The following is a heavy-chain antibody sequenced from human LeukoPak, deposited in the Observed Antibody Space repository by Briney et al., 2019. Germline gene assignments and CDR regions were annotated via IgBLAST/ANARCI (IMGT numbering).Heavy chain of an antibody. D-gene: IGHD7-27*01. Sequence: GGSLRLSCAASGFTISNNDMHWVRQVIGKGLEWVAGIGTAGDTSYLGSEKGRFTISRANAENSLYLQMNSLRAGDTAVYYCARELGQPGLWYFDLWGRGTLVTVSS. CDR2: IGTAGDT. V-gene: IGHV3-13*01. CDR1: GFTISNND. CDR3: ARELGQPGLWYFDL. J-gene: IGHJ2*01.